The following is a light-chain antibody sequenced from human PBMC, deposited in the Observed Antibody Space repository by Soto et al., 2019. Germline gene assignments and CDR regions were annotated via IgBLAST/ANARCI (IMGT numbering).Light chain of an antibody. CDR3: QQYGSSPFT. V-gene: IGKV3-20*01. J-gene: IGKJ3*01. CDR2: GAF. CDR1: PSVDNY. Sequence: EIVLTQSPVTLSLSPGERATLSCRACPSVDNYIAWYQQKPGQAPRLLIYGAFNRATGIPARFSGSGSGTDFTLTISRLEPEDFAVYYCQQYGSSPFTFGPGTKVDNK.